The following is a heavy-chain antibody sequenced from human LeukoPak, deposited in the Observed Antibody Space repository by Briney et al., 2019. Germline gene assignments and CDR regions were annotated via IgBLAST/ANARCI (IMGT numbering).Heavy chain of an antibody. CDR2: IYYSGST. V-gene: IGHV4-38-2*02. J-gene: IGHJ5*02. CDR1: GYSISSGYY. CDR3: ARKYSSSSMGVWDNWFDP. D-gene: IGHD6-6*01. Sequence: SETLSLTCTVSGYSISSGYYWGWIRQPPGKGLEWIGSIYYSGSTYYNPSLKSRVTISVDTSKNQFSLKLSSVTAADTAVYYCARKYSSSSMGVWDNWFDPWGQGTLVTVSS.